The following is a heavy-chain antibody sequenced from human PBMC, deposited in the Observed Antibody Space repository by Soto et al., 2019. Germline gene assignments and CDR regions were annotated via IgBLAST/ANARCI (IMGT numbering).Heavy chain of an antibody. Sequence: GGSLRLSCAASGFTFRNYGMNWVRQAPGKGLEWVSNIKNDSSDKYYVESVKGRFTISRDNSRNTLFLQMNSLRAEDTAVYYCARDYYKYYDSSGYYRSPAYWGQGTLVTVSS. CDR2: IKNDSSDK. J-gene: IGHJ4*02. V-gene: IGHV3-7*01. D-gene: IGHD3-22*01. CDR1: GFTFRNYG. CDR3: ARDYYKYYDSSGYYRSPAY.